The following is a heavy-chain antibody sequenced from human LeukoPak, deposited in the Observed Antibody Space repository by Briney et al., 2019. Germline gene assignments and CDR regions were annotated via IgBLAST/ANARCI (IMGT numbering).Heavy chain of an antibody. CDR2: INHSGST. CDR1: GGSFSGYY. V-gene: IGHV4-34*01. Sequence: SETLSLTCAVYGGSFSGYYWSWIRQPPGKGLEWIGEINHSGSTNYNPSLKSRVTISVDTSKNQFSLKLSSVTAADTAVYYCATTVTTTGHYYYGMDVRGQGTTVTVSS. D-gene: IGHD4-11*01. J-gene: IGHJ6*02. CDR3: ATTVTTTGHYYYGMDV.